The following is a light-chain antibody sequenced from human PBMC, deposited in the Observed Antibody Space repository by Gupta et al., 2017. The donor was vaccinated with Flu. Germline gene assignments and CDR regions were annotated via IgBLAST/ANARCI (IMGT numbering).Light chain of an antibody. V-gene: IGKV1-39*01. CDR1: QTISTY. CDR2: AAS. CDR3: QESYSSHPT. Sequence: GDTVTITCRASQTISTYLNWYHQKPGKAPKLLIYAASSLQSGAPSRFSGSGSGTDFTLSISSLEPEDFGTYYCQESYSSHPTFGGGTKVEIE. J-gene: IGKJ4*01.